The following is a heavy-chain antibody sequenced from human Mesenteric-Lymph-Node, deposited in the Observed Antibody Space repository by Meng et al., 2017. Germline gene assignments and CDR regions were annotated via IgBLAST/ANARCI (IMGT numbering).Heavy chain of an antibody. D-gene: IGHD5-18*01. CDR2: LYHSGST. V-gene: IGHV4-4*03. CDR3: ARVGWRQWSFDL. Sequence: QVQLQESGPGLVKPPGTLSLTGAVSGGSIRSSNWWSWVRQPPGKGLEWIVELYHSGSTNYNPSLKSRVTISVDKSKNQFSLKLSSVTAADTAVYYCARVGWRQWSFDLWGRGTLVTVSS. J-gene: IGHJ2*01. CDR1: GGSIRSSNW.